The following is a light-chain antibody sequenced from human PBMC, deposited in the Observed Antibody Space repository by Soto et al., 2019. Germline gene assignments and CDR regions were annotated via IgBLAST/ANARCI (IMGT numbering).Light chain of an antibody. J-gene: IGKJ4*01. CDR2: GAS. CDR3: QQANNFPLT. CDR1: LGISNW. Sequence: DIQMTQSPSSVSVSVGDSVTITCRASLGISNWLAWYQKKPGKAPQLLIYGASTLQVGVPPRFRGSKSGTDFTLTISGLQPEDFATYFCQQANNFPLTFGGGTKVEMK. V-gene: IGKV1-12*01.